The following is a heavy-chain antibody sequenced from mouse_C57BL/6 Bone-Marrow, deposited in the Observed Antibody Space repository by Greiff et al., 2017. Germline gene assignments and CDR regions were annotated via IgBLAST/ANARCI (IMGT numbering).Heavy chain of an antibody. CDR1: GYSITSGYY. CDR2: IRYDGGN. CDR3: ARGDYDDYAMDY. Sequence: VQLKESGPGLVKPSQSLSLTCSVTGYSITSGYYWNWIRQFPGNKLEWMGYIRYDGGNNYNPSLKNRISITRDTSKNQFFLKLNSVTTEDTATYYCARGDYDDYAMDYWGQGTSVTVSS. V-gene: IGHV3-6*01. J-gene: IGHJ4*01. D-gene: IGHD2-4*01.